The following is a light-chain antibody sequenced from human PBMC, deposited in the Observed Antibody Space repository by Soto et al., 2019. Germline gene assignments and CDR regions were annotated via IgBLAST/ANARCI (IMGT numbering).Light chain of an antibody. CDR2: GNN. CDR1: SSNIGAGHD. V-gene: IGLV1-40*01. CDR3: QSYDLSLSAYV. J-gene: IGLJ1*01. Sequence: QSALTQPPSVSGAQGQRVTITCTGSSSNIGAGHDVHWYQQFPGTAPQLLIFGNNNRPSGVPDRFSGSKSGSSASLAITGLQAEDEADFYCQSYDLSLSAYVFGTGTKVTVL.